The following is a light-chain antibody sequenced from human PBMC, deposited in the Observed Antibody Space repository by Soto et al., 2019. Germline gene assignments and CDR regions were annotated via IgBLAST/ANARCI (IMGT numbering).Light chain of an antibody. CDR3: CSYARSRTWV. Sequence: QSVLTQPASVSGSPGQSITISCTGTSSDVGKYNLVSWYQQHPGKAPKLMICEGSERPSGVSNRFSGSKSGNTASLTISGLQAEDEADYYCCSYARSRTWVFGGGTQLTVL. CDR1: SSDVGKYNL. V-gene: IGLV2-23*01. J-gene: IGLJ3*02. CDR2: EGS.